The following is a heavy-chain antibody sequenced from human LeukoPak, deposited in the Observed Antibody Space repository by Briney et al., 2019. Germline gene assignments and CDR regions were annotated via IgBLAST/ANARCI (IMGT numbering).Heavy chain of an antibody. D-gene: IGHD6-6*01. CDR2: IKQDGGEK. J-gene: IGHJ5*02. V-gene: IGHV3-7*01. CDR1: GFTFDSYW. CDR3: VPYSTSSGGLFDP. Sequence: GGSLRLSCAVSGFTFDSYWMTWVRQAPGKGLEGVANIKQDGGEKYYVDSVKGRFTISRDNARSSLYLQMNSLRVEDTAVYYCVPYSTSSGGLFDPWGQGILVTVSS.